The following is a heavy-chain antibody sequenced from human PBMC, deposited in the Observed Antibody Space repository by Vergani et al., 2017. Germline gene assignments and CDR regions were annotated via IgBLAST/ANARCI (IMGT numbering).Heavy chain of an antibody. Sequence: QVQLQESGPGLVKPSQTLSLTCTVSGGSFSSGSYYWSWIRQPAGKGLEWIGRIYTSGSTNYNPSLKSRVTISVDTSKNQFSLKLSSVTAADTAVYYCARARIAVATFDYWGQGTLVTVSS. CDR2: IYTSGST. D-gene: IGHD6-19*01. V-gene: IGHV4-61*02. CDR1: GGSFSSGSYY. CDR3: ARARIAVATFDY. J-gene: IGHJ4*02.